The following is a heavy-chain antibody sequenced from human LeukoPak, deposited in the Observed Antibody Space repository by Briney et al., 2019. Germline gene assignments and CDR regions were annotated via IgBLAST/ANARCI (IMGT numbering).Heavy chain of an antibody. CDR1: GGSFSGYY. D-gene: IGHD1-26*01. V-gene: IGHV4-34*01. CDR3: ARHGGGWEPILFDS. Sequence: SETLSLTCAVYGGSFSGYYWSWIRQPPGKGLEWIGSISYSGSTNYNPSLKSRVIIYVDTSKNQFSLKLRSGTAADTAVYFCARHGGGWEPILFDSWGQGTLVTVSS. CDR2: ISYSGST. J-gene: IGHJ4*02.